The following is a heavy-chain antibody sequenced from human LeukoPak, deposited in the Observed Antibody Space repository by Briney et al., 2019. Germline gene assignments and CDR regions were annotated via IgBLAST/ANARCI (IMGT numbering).Heavy chain of an antibody. D-gene: IGHD3-22*01. Sequence: GGSLRLSCAASGFTFSSSAMSWVRQAPGKGLEWVSAISNNGGYTYYADSVQGRFTISRDNSKSTLCLQMNSLRAEDTAVYYCANPSSGDSSEDYFDYWGQGTLVTVSS. V-gene: IGHV3-23*01. CDR3: ANPSSGDSSEDYFDY. J-gene: IGHJ4*02. CDR2: ISNNGGYT. CDR1: GFTFSSSA.